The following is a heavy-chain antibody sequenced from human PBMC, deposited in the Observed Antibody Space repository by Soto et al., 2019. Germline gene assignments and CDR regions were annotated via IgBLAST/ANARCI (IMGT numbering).Heavy chain of an antibody. J-gene: IGHJ4*02. V-gene: IGHV1-69*13. CDR3: AKSAPMDAGDKYYYDF. CDR2: IIPFFGTA. Sequence: SVKVSCKASGGTFSTFGISWVRQAPGQGLGWMGGIIPFFGTARYSQKSEDRITITADESTNTVYMDLRSLTSEDTAIYYCAKSAPMDAGDKYYYDFWGQGALVTVSS. D-gene: IGHD4-17*01. CDR1: GGTFSTFG.